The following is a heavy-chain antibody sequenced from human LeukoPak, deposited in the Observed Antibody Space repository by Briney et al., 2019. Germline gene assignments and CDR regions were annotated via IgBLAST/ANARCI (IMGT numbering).Heavy chain of an antibody. D-gene: IGHD3-10*01. CDR1: GFSFSNYW. CDR3: ARDKEVYYYASGSLGY. Sequence: GGSLRLSCAASGFSFSNYWMGWVRQAPGKRPEWVANMNIDGSERYYADSVKGRFTISRDNARNSVFLQMSGLRVEDAAVYYCARDKEVYYYASGSLGYWGQGTLVTVSS. V-gene: IGHV3-7*03. J-gene: IGHJ4*02. CDR2: MNIDGSER.